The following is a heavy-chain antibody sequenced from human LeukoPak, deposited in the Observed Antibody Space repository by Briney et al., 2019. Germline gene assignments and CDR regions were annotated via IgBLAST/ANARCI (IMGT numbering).Heavy chain of an antibody. CDR3: VRTTVTKFDAFDY. J-gene: IGHJ4*02. CDR1: GGSFSGYY. D-gene: IGHD4-17*01. Sequence: PSETLSLTCAVYGGSFSGYYWSWIRQPPGKGLEWIGEINHSGSTNYNPSLKSRVTISVDTSKNQFSLKLSSVTAADTAVYYCVRTTVTKFDAFDYWGQGTLVTVSS. CDR2: INHSGST. V-gene: IGHV4-34*01.